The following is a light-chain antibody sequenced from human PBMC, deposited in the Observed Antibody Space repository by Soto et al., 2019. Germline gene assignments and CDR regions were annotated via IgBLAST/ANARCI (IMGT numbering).Light chain of an antibody. Sequence: QAVLSQPPSVSEAPRQRVTISCSGSNSNIGNSAVNWYQQLPGKAPKLLIFSDTLLPSGVSDRFSGSKSGTSASLAISGLQSEDESVYYCAASDDSLNVVVFGGGTQLTVL. CDR2: SDT. CDR3: AASDDSLNVVV. J-gene: IGLJ2*01. V-gene: IGLV1-36*01. CDR1: NSNIGNSA.